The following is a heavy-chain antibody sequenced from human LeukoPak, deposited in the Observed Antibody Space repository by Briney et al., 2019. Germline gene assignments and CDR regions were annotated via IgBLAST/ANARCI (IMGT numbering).Heavy chain of an antibody. CDR2: INSDGRST. CDR3: AKDRCSGGSCYTESFDY. V-gene: IGHV3-74*01. Sequence: GGSLRLSCAASGFTFSSYWMHWVRQAPGKGLVGVSRINSDGRSTNYADSVKGRFTISRDNSKNTLYLQMNSLRAEDTAVYYCAKDRCSGGSCYTESFDYWGQGTLVTVSS. J-gene: IGHJ4*02. CDR1: GFTFSSYW. D-gene: IGHD2-15*01.